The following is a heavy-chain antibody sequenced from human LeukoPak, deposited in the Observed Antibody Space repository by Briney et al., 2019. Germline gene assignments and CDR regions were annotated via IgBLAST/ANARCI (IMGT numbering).Heavy chain of an antibody. Sequence: GGSLRLSCAASGFTFSTSVMSWVRQAPGKGLEWVSAISGPGDNTYYADSVKGRFTISRDNAKNSLYLQMNSLRAEDTALYYCATVFYTSSWHYIDYWGQGTLVTVSS. D-gene: IGHD6-13*01. CDR1: GFTFSTSV. V-gene: IGHV3-23*01. CDR2: ISGPGDNT. CDR3: ATVFYTSSWHYIDY. J-gene: IGHJ4*02.